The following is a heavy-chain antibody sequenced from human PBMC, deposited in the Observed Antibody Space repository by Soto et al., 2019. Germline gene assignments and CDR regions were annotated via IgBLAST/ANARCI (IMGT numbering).Heavy chain of an antibody. Sequence: QVQLVESGGGVVQPGRSLRLSCAASGFNFDVYAMHWVRQAPGKGLEWVAIISYDGGNEYYADSVKGRFTITRDNSRNTLSLQMNSRRAEDTAVYYCARDMGSHSQFIFEYWGKGALVTVSS. CDR2: ISYDGGNE. CDR1: GFNFDVYA. D-gene: IGHD3-10*01. V-gene: IGHV3-30-3*01. J-gene: IGHJ4*02. CDR3: ARDMGSHSQFIFEY.